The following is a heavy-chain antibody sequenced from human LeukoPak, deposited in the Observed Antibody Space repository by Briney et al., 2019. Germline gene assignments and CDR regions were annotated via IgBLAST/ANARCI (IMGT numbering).Heavy chain of an antibody. CDR2: ISGSGGST. CDR3: AKDRGVRGFYEAFDI. J-gene: IGHJ3*02. D-gene: IGHD3-10*01. CDR1: GFTFSSYA. V-gene: IGHV3-23*01. Sequence: GGSLRLSCAASGFTFSSYAMSWVRQAPGKGLEWVSAISGSGGSTYYADSVKGRFTISRDNSKNTLYLQTNSLRAEDTAVYYCAKDRGVRGFYEAFDIWGQGTMVTVSS.